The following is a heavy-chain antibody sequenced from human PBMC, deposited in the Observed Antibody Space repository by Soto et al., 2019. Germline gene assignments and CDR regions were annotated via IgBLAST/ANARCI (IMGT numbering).Heavy chain of an antibody. CDR2: TYQSGTT. J-gene: IGHJ5*02. CDR3: AREVNRSPARGPNWFDP. V-gene: IGHV4-4*02. D-gene: IGHD3-10*01. CDR1: GDSIHNSHW. Sequence: QVQLQESGPGLVQPSGTLSLTCAVSGDSIHNSHWWSWVRQTPGKGLEWIGETYQSGTTNYNASQNTRITKSIDKSKNQFSLKMTSVTAADTAVYYCAREVNRSPARGPNWFDPWGQGTLVTVSS.